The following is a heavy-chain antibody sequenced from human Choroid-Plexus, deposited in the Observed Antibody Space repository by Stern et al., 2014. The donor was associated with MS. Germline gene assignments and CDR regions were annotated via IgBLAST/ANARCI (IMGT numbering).Heavy chain of an antibody. CDR1: GFTFGSCA. Sequence: QVQLVQSGGGVVQPGRPLRLSCVASGFTFGSCAMHWVRQAPGKGLEWVAGVSYDGSNKYYGDSVKGRFTISRDNSQNTLYMQMSSLRPEDTAVYYCAKDRQYLTYFFDHWGQGSLVTVSS. CDR3: AKDRQYLTYFFDH. D-gene: IGHD2/OR15-2a*01. V-gene: IGHV3-30*18. J-gene: IGHJ5*02. CDR2: VSYDGSNK.